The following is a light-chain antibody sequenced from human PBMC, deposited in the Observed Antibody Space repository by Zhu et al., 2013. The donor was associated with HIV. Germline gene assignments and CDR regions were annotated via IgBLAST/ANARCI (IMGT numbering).Light chain of an antibody. CDR3: QQYDSYPYT. CDR1: HDINNY. J-gene: IGKJ1*01. Sequence: DIQMTQSPSSLSASVGDRVTITCRASHDINNYLAWFQKKSGKAPRSLIYSASNLQSGVPSKFSGSGSGTDFTLTINSLQPEDFAIYYCQQYDSYPYTFGQGTKVEIK. V-gene: IGKV1-16*02. CDR2: SAS.